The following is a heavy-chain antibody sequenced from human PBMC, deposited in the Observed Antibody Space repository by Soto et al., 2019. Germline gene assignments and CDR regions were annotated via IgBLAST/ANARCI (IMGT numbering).Heavy chain of an antibody. J-gene: IGHJ4*02. CDR3: GRTNTSGSPIDS. CDR1: GASVYTPNC. Sequence: QVPLQESGPGLVKPSGTLSLTCAVSGASVYTPNCWNWVPQPPVQELEGIGEIPQSGTSNYSPSLKSRLTLFVDKSKNQVSLNLNSVTASDTAVYYCGRTNTSGSPIDSWGQGTLVIGSS. V-gene: IGHV4-4*02. CDR2: IPQSGTS. D-gene: IGHD6-19*01.